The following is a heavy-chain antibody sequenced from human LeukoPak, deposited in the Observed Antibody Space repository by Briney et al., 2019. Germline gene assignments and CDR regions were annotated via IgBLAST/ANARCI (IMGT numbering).Heavy chain of an antibody. CDR2: ISVSGGST. Sequence: GAPLRLSCVASGLTYSSYAMSWLRRARGRGLEWVSTISVSGGSTYYADSVKGRFTISRDNSKNTLYLQMNSLRAEDTAVYYCAPYCSGGSCYRYWGQGTLVTVSS. J-gene: IGHJ4*02. V-gene: IGHV3-23*01. D-gene: IGHD2-15*01. CDR1: GLTYSSYA. CDR3: APYCSGGSCYRY.